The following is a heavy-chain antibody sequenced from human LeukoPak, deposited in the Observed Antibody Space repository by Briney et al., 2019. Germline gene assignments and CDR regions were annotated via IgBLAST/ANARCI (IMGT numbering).Heavy chain of an antibody. CDR1: GYSFTAYY. CDR2: INPNSGGT. D-gene: IGHD3-9*01. CDR3: ARSPHILTGENFDY. V-gene: IGHV1-2*02. Sequence: ASVKVSCKASGYSFTAYYMHWVRQAPGQGLEWMGWINPNSGGTNYAQKFQGRVTMTRDTSITTAYMEMSRLRSDDTALYYCARSPHILTGENFDYWGQGTLVTVSS. J-gene: IGHJ4*02.